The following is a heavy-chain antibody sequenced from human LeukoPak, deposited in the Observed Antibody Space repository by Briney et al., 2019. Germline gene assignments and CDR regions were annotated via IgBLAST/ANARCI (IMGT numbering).Heavy chain of an antibody. CDR3: ARGLAIVGATGSFDY. CDR2: INHSGSI. D-gene: IGHD1-26*01. Sequence: SETLSLTCAVYGGSFSGYYWSWIRQPPGKGLEWIGEINHSGSINYNPSLKSRVTISVDTSKNQFSLKLSSVTAADTAVYYCARGLAIVGATGSFDYWGQGTLVTVSS. CDR1: GGSFSGYY. V-gene: IGHV4-34*01. J-gene: IGHJ4*02.